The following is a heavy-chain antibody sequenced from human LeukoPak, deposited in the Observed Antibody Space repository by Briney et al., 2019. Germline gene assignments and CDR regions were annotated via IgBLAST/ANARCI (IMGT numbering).Heavy chain of an antibody. CDR1: GFTFSSYS. J-gene: IGHJ6*02. CDR3: ARDLSPRAGYGMDV. CDR2: ISSSSSYI. Sequence: PGGSLRLSCAASGFTFSSYSMNWVRQAPGKGLEWVSSISSSSSYIYYADSVKGRFTISRDNAKNSLYLQMNSLRAEDTAVYYCARDLSPRAGYGMDVWGQGTTVTVSS. D-gene: IGHD3-10*01. V-gene: IGHV3-21*01.